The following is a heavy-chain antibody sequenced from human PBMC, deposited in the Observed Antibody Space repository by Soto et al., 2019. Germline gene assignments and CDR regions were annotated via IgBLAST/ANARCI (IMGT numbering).Heavy chain of an antibody. J-gene: IGHJ4*02. CDR2: IDPSDSQT. CDR3: AKRQGSNFDPFDL. Sequence: PGESLKISCKGSGYSFAGYWITWVRQKPGKGLEWMGRIDPSDSQTYYSPSFRGHVTISVTKSITTVFLQWSSLRASDTAMYYCAKRQGSNFDPFDLWGQGTPVTVSS. V-gene: IGHV5-10-1*01. D-gene: IGHD3-9*01. CDR1: GYSFAGYW.